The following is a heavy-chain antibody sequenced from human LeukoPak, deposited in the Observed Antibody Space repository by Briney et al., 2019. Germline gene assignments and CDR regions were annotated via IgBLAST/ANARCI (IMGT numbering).Heavy chain of an antibody. V-gene: IGHV4-59*12. J-gene: IGHJ4*02. CDR3: ARGLGDHYDTSGYEYYFDY. CDR2: IYYSGST. CDR1: GDSISSYY. Sequence: SETLSLTCSVSGDSISSYYWSWIRQPPGKGLEWIGYIYYSGSTYYNPSLKSRVTISVDTSKNQFSLKLSSVTAADTAVYYCARGLGDHYDTSGYEYYFDYWGQGTLVTVSS. D-gene: IGHD3-22*01.